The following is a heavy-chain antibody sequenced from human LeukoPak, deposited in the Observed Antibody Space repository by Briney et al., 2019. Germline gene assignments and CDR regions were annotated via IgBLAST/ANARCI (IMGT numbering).Heavy chain of an antibody. CDR3: ARQAGCCSSTSCYFDY. Sequence: PSETLSLTCTVSGGSISSYYWSWIRQPPGKGLEWIGYIYYSGSTNYNPSLKSRVTISVDTSKNQFSLKLSSVTAADTAVYYCARQAGCCSSTSCYFDYWGQGTLVTVSS. V-gene: IGHV4-59*08. D-gene: IGHD2-2*01. J-gene: IGHJ4*02. CDR1: GGSISSYY. CDR2: IYYSGST.